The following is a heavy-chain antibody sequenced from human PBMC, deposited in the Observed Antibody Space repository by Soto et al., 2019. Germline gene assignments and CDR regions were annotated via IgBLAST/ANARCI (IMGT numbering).Heavy chain of an antibody. D-gene: IGHD2-15*01. CDR3: VRVRWYPASFDV. CDR2: INSDGSTI. Sequence: EVQLVESGGGLVQPGESLRLSCAASGYTFSPFWMHWVRQAPGKGLAWVSHINSDGSTIVYADSVKGRFTISRDNAKNTLYLQMNSLKAEHTAVYYCVRVRWYPASFDVWGRGTMVTVSS. V-gene: IGHV3-74*01. J-gene: IGHJ3*01. CDR1: GYTFSPFW.